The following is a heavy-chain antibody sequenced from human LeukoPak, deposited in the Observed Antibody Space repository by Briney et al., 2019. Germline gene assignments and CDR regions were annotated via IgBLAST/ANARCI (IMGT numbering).Heavy chain of an antibody. V-gene: IGHV4-61*02. CDR3: ANTEYTIVGATGHGGSSFDY. J-gene: IGHJ4*02. Sequence: PSETLSLTCTVSGGSISSGSYYWSWIRQPAGKGLEWIGRIYTSGSTNYNPSLKSRVTISVDTSKNQFSLKLSSVTAADTAVYYCANTEYTIVGATGHGGSSFDYWGQGTLVTVSS. CDR1: GGSISSGSYY. D-gene: IGHD1-26*01. CDR2: IYTSGST.